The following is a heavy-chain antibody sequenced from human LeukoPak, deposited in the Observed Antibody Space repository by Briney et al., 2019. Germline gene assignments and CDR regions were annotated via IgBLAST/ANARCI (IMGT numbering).Heavy chain of an antibody. V-gene: IGHV1-18*01. D-gene: IGHD6-19*01. CDR1: GYTFTNYD. J-gene: IGHJ6*02. CDR2: ISPFNGNV. CDR3: ARFPFSSGWLGVTALYYYYGMDV. Sequence: ASVKVSCKTSGYTFTNYDISWVRQAPGQGLEWMGWISPFNGNVNYAQEIRGRVTMTTDTSTRTAYIELRSLVSDDTAVYYCARFPFSSGWLGVTALYYYYGMDVWGQGTTITVSS.